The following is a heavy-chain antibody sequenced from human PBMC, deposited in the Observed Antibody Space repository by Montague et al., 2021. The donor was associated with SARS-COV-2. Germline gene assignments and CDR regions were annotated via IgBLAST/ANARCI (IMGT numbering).Heavy chain of an antibody. V-gene: IGHV4-59*13. D-gene: IGHD3-10*01. J-gene: IGHJ5*02. Sequence: SYTLSLTCTVSGGSMSDYYWAWIRQPPGKGLEWLAYIYYSGGINSNASLKSRVTMSVDTSKNQFSLKLTSVTAADTAVYYCARAVSVRRAVNWFDPWGQGTLGTVSA. CDR3: ARAVSVRRAVNWFDP. CDR2: IYYSGGI. CDR1: GGSMSDYY.